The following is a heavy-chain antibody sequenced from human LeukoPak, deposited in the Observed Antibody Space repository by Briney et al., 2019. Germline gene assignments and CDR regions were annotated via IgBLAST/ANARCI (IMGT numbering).Heavy chain of an antibody. Sequence: ASVTVSCKVSGYTLTELSMHWVRQAPGKGLEWMGGFDPEDGETIYAQKFQGRVTMTEDTSTDTAYMELSSLRSEDTAVYYCATIGNIVVVTAPDYWGQGTLVTVSS. V-gene: IGHV1-24*01. CDR1: GYTLTELS. CDR2: FDPEDGET. CDR3: ATIGNIVVVTAPDY. D-gene: IGHD2-21*02. J-gene: IGHJ4*02.